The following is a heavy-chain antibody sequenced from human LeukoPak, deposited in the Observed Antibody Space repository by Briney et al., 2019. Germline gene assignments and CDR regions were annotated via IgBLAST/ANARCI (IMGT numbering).Heavy chain of an antibody. J-gene: IGHJ4*02. CDR3: ARDSGSSGDYFDY. Sequence: GGSLRLSCAASGFTFSSYSMNWVRQAPGKGLEWISYISSSSGTIYYADSVKGRFTISRDNAKNSLYLQMNSLRAEDTAVYYCARDSGSSGDYFDYWGQGTLVTVSS. CDR2: ISSSSGTI. V-gene: IGHV3-48*04. D-gene: IGHD3-22*01. CDR1: GFTFSSYS.